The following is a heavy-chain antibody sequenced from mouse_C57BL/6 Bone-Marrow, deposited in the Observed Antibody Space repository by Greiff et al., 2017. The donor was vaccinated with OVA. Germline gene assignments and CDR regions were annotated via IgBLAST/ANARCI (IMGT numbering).Heavy chain of an antibody. D-gene: IGHD1-1*01. CDR2: IHPNSGST. J-gene: IGHJ1*03. V-gene: IGHV1-64*01. Sequence: VKLQQPGAELVKPGASVKLSCKASGYTFTSYWMHWVKQRPGQGLEWIGMIHPNSGSTNYNEKFKSKATLTVDKSSSTAYMQLSSLTSEDSAVYYCARRGRGYYGWYFDVWGTGTTVTVSS. CDR1: GYTFTSYW. CDR3: ARRGRGYYGWYFDV.